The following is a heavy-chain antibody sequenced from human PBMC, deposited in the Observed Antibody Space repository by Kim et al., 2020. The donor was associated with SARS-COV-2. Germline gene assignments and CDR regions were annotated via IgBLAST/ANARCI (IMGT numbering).Heavy chain of an antibody. V-gene: IGHV1-46*01. CDR2: INPSSGST. Sequence: ASVKVSCKASGYTFTSSFIHWVRQAPGQGLEWMGLINPSSGSTTYAQKFQGRVTMTRDTSTSTVYMQLSSLRSEDTAVYYCARDYGDDSGYRDYWGQGTL. J-gene: IGHJ4*02. D-gene: IGHD3-22*01. CDR1: GYTFTSSF. CDR3: ARDYGDDSGYRDY.